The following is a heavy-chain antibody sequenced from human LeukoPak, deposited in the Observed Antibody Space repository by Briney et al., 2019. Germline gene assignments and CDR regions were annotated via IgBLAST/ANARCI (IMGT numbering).Heavy chain of an antibody. V-gene: IGHV3-53*01. D-gene: IGHD6-6*01. Sequence: GGSLRLSCAASGFTVSSNYMSWVRQAPGKGLEWVSVIYSGGSTYYADSVKGGFTISRDNSKNTLYLQMNSLRAEDPAVYYCARGPGYSSSAETDYWGQGTLVTVSS. J-gene: IGHJ4*02. CDR3: ARGPGYSSSAETDY. CDR2: IYSGGST. CDR1: GFTVSSNY.